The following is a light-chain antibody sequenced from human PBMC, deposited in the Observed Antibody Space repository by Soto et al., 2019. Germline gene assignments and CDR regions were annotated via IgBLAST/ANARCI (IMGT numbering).Light chain of an antibody. CDR3: SSSTNNNTLVV. Sequence: QSALTQPASVSGSPGQSITISCTGTSSDIGRYKFVSWFQQHPGKAPKLMIFEGKNRPSGVSNRFSGSKSGNTASLTISGLQAEDEAIYFCSSSTNNNTLVVFGGGTKLTVL. CDR2: EGK. J-gene: IGLJ2*01. CDR1: SSDIGRYKF. V-gene: IGLV2-14*01.